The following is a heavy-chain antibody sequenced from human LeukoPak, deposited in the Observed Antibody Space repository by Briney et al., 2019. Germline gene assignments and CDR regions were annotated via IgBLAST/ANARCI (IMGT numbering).Heavy chain of an antibody. J-gene: IGHJ4*02. CDR1: GXSISSSSYF. Sequence: SETLSLTCTVSGXSISSSSYFWGWIRQPPGKGLEWIGSIYYSGSTYYNPSLKSRLTISVDTSKNQFSLKLSSVTAADTAVYYCARHDSFGYSTSWYLDYWGQGNLVTVSS. CDR2: IYYSGST. CDR3: ARHDSFGYSTSWYLDY. V-gene: IGHV4-39*01. D-gene: IGHD6-13*01.